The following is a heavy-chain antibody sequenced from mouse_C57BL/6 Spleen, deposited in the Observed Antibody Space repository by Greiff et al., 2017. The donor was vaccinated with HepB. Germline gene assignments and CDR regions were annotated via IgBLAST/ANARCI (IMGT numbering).Heavy chain of an antibody. CDR1: GFTFSDYY. V-gene: IGHV5-16*01. CDR3: ERLLYIGNYFDY. Sequence: EVKLMESEGGLVQPGSSMKLSCTASGFTFSDYYMAWVRQVPEKGLEWVANINYDGSSTYYLDSLKSRFIISRDNAKNILYLQMSSLKSEDTATYDCERLLYIGNYFDYWGQGTTVTVSS. CDR2: INYDGSST. J-gene: IGHJ2*01. D-gene: IGHD1-3*01.